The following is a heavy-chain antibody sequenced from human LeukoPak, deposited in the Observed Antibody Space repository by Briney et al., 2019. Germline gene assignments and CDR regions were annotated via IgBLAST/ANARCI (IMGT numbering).Heavy chain of an antibody. J-gene: IGHJ4*02. CDR2: SRNRAKRYTT. Sequence: GGSLRLSCAASGFTFSDHYMDWVRQAPGKGLEWVGRSRNRAKRYTTDYAASVRGRFTISRDDSQNSLYLQMRSLKTEDTAVYHGVSVAYNSDWHFDYWGQGTLVTVSS. CDR3: VSVAYNSDWHFDY. CDR1: GFTFSDHY. V-gene: IGHV3-72*01. D-gene: IGHD6-19*01.